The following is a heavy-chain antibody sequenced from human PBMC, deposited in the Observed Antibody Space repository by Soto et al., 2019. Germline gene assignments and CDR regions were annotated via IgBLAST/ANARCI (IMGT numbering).Heavy chain of an antibody. J-gene: IGHJ6*02. CDR3: ARGDSTDCSNGACSFFYNHDMDV. V-gene: IGHV1-2*04. CDR2: INPKSGGT. D-gene: IGHD2-8*01. CDR1: GYSFTDYH. Sequence: ASVKVSCKASGYSFTDYHIHWVRQAPGQGLEWLGRINPKSGGTSTAQRFQGWVTMTTDTSISTASMELTRLTSDDTAIYYCARGDSTDCSNGACSFFYNHDMDVWGQGTTVTVSS.